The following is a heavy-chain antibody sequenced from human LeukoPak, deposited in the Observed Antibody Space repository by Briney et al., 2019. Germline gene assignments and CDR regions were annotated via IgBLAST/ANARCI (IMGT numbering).Heavy chain of an antibody. CDR3: ATGYCSGGSCLRVTNWFDP. V-gene: IGHV1-24*01. D-gene: IGHD2-15*01. CDR2: FDPEDGET. Sequence: GASVRVSCKVSGYTLTELSMHWVRQAPGKGLEWTGGFDPEDGETIYAQKFQGRVTMTEDTSTDTAYMELSSLRSEDTAVYYCATGYCSGGSCLRVTNWFDPWGQGTLVTVSS. J-gene: IGHJ5*02. CDR1: GYTLTELS.